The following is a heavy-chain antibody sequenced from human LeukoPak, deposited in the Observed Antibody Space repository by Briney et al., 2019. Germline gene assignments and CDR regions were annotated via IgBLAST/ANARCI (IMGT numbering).Heavy chain of an antibody. Sequence: SETLSLTCAVYGGSFSGYYWSWIRQPPGKGLEWIGEINHRGSTNYNPSLKSLVIISVDTAKNHFSLRLSSVAAADTALYCCARVGDIGVVPAAMPEDYYDGMDVWGKGTTVTVSS. V-gene: IGHV4-34*01. CDR1: GGSFSGYY. CDR2: INHRGST. CDR3: ARVGDIGVVPAAMPEDYYDGMDV. D-gene: IGHD2-2*01. J-gene: IGHJ6*04.